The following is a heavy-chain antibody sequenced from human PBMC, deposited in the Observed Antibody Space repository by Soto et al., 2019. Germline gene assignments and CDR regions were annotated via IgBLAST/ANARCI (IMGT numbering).Heavy chain of an antibody. J-gene: IGHJ6*02. Sequence: PGGSLRLSGAASGFTFREAWISWVREAPWKGLEWVGRIKRKSDGETTDYGAPVKGRFTISRDDSEKTLHFQMNSRKTEYSAVYYCVTAGHELYYCYSGMDVRGQGTKAIV. CDR1: GFTFREAW. D-gene: IGHD1-7*01. CDR3: VTAGHELYYCYSGMDV. V-gene: IGHV3-15*01. CDR2: IKRKSDGETT.